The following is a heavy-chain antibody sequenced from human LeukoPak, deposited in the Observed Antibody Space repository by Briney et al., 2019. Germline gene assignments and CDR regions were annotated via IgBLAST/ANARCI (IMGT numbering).Heavy chain of an antibody. J-gene: IGHJ4*02. V-gene: IGHV4-59*04. Sequence: SETLSLTCTVSGDSISSYYWSWIRQPPGKGLEWIGYIYHSGSTYYNPSLKSRVTISVDTSKNQFSLKLSSVTAADTAVYYCARSGRWELPYYFDYWGQGTLVTVSS. CDR2: IYHSGST. CDR1: GDSISSYY. CDR3: ARSGRWELPYYFDY. D-gene: IGHD1-26*01.